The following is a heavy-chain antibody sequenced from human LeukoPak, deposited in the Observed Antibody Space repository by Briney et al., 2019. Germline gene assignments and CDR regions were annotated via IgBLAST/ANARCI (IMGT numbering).Heavy chain of an antibody. V-gene: IGHV3-21*01. J-gene: IGHJ4*02. CDR1: GFTFNTYN. CDR2: ISSRSSYI. D-gene: IGHD1-26*01. Sequence: GGSLRLSCAASGFTFNTYNMNWVRQAPGKGLEWVSSISSRSSYIYYADSLKGRFAISRDNANNSPFLQMNSLRAEDTAVYYCATSSGSYPPDYWGQGTLVTVSS. CDR3: ATSSGSYPPDY.